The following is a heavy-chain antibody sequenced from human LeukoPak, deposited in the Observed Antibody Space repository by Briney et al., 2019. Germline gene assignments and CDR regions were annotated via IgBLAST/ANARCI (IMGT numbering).Heavy chain of an antibody. CDR1: GFGFSSYG. Sequence: GSSLRLSCAASGFGFSSYGMHWVRQAPGKGLEWVAVISYDGSKIYYSDSVKDRFTISRDNSRNTVHLQMNSLRAEDTAVYYCAKDSFVRDIYRFFDWSFDGWGQGTLVTVSS. J-gene: IGHJ4*02. CDR2: ISYDGSKI. D-gene: IGHD3-9*01. V-gene: IGHV3-30*18. CDR3: AKDSFVRDIYRFFDWSFDG.